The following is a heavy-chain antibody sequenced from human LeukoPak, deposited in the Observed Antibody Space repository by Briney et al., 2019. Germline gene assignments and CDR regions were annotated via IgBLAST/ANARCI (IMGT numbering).Heavy chain of an antibody. CDR3: ARGGATDSSRPFDY. D-gene: IGHD6-13*01. J-gene: IGHJ4*02. V-gene: IGHV4-31*03. CDR1: GGSISSGGYY. Sequence: SETLSLTRTVSGGSISSGGYYWSWIRQHPGKGLEWIGYIYYSGSTYYNPSLKSRVTISVDTSKNQFSLKLSSVTAADTAVYYCARGGATDSSRPFDYWGQGTLVTVSS. CDR2: IYYSGST.